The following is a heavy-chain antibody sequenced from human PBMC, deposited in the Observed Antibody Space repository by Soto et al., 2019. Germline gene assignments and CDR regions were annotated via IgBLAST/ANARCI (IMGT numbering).Heavy chain of an antibody. J-gene: IGHJ4*02. D-gene: IGHD3-22*01. Sequence: GGSLRLSCAASGFTFSSYAMHWVRQAPGKGLEWVAVISYDGSNKYYADSVKGRFTISRDNSKNTLYLQMNSLRAEDTAVYYCARDASRYYYDSSGYYAPDDYWGQGTLVTVSS. CDR3: ARDASRYYYDSSGYYAPDDY. CDR1: GFTFSSYA. CDR2: ISYDGSNK. V-gene: IGHV3-30-3*01.